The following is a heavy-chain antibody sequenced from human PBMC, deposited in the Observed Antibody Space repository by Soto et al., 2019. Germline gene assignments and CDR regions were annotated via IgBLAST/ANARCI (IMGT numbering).Heavy chain of an antibody. CDR3: ARVKGSGWHFDY. CDR1: GGSISSYY. V-gene: IGHV4-59*01. J-gene: IGHJ4*02. D-gene: IGHD6-19*01. Sequence: LYLTCTVSGGSISSYYWSWIRQPPGKGLEWIGYIYYSGSTNYNPSLKSRVTISVDTSKNQFSLKLSSVTAADTAVYYCARVKGSGWHFDYWGQGTLVTVSS. CDR2: IYYSGST.